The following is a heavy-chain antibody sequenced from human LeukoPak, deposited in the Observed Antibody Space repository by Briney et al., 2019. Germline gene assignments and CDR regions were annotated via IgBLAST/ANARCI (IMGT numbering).Heavy chain of an antibody. Sequence: GPALKISFKGPGYPFTSNWVAWARPMPGKGLEWMGSIYPGDSDTRNSPSFQGQVTISADKSISTAYLQWSSLKASDSAMYYCARHEGGMDVWGQGTTVTVSS. CDR1: GYPFTSNW. V-gene: IGHV5-51*01. CDR2: IYPGDSDT. J-gene: IGHJ6*02. CDR3: ARHEGGMDV.